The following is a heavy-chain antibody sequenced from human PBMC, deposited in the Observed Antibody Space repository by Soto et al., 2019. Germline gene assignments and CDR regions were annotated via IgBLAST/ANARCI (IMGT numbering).Heavy chain of an antibody. V-gene: IGHV1-3*01. J-gene: IGHJ3*02. Sequence: GASVKVSCKASGYTFTSYAMHWVRQAPGQRLEWMGWINAGNGNTKYSQKFQGRVTITRDTSAGTAYMELSSLRSEDTAVYYCASLGGWYNWNSGAFDIWGQGTMVTVSS. CDR1: GYTFTSYA. CDR2: INAGNGNT. CDR3: ASLGGWYNWNSGAFDI. D-gene: IGHD1-7*01.